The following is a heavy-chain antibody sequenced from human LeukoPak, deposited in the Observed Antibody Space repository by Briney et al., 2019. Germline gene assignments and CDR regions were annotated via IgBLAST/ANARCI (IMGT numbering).Heavy chain of an antibody. V-gene: IGHV1-69*06. CDR3: ASRPISGGGYEINYYYHYMDV. D-gene: IGHD5-12*01. CDR2: IIPIFDTA. CDR1: GGTFSSYA. J-gene: IGHJ6*03. Sequence: ASVKVSCKASGGTFSSYAISWARQAPGQGLEWMGGIIPIFDTANYAQKFQGRVTIIADKSTSTVYMELNNLRSEDTAVYYCASRPISGGGYEINYYYHYMDVWGSGTTVTVSS.